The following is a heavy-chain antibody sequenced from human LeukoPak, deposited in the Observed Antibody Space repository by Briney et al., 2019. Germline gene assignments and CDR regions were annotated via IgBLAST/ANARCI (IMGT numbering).Heavy chain of an antibody. J-gene: IGHJ6*02. CDR1: GYTFTSYG. Sequence: ASVKVSCKASGYTFTSYGISWVRQAPGQGLEWMGWISAYSGNTNYAQKLQGRVTTTTDTSTSTAYMELRSLRSDDTAVYYCASLDYVSYGMDVWGQGTTVTVSS. CDR2: ISAYSGNT. V-gene: IGHV1-18*01. CDR3: ASLDYVSYGMDV. D-gene: IGHD3-16*01.